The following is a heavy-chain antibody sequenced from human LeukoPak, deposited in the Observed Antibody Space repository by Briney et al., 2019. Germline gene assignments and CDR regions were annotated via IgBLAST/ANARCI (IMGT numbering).Heavy chain of an antibody. D-gene: IGHD5-18*01. V-gene: IGHV4-34*01. Sequence: PSETLSLTCAVYGGSFSGYYWSWIRQPPGKGLEWIGEINHSGSTNYNPSLKSRVTISVDTSKNQFSLKLSSVTAADTAVYYCARAQRGYSYGYYYYYYMDVWGKGTTVTVSS. CDR3: ARAQRGYSYGYYYYYYMDV. J-gene: IGHJ6*03. CDR1: GGSFSGYY. CDR2: INHSGST.